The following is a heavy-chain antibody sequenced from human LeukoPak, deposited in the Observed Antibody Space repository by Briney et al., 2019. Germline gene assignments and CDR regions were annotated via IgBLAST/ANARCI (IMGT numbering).Heavy chain of an antibody. CDR1: GFTFSSYA. CDR3: ATRGLVSNWYFDF. Sequence: GGSLRLSCAASGFTFSSYAMHWVRQAPGKGLEWVAVISYDGSDKYYADSVKGCFTVSRDNSDNTVFLQMNYLRAEDTAIYYCATRGLVSNWYFDFWGRGTLVTVSS. CDR2: ISYDGSDK. J-gene: IGHJ2*01. D-gene: IGHD6-6*01. V-gene: IGHV3-30*04.